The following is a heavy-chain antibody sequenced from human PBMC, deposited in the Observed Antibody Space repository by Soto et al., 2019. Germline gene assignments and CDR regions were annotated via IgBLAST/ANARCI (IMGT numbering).Heavy chain of an antibody. CDR3: ARHYDFWSCYYDEAFVN. V-gene: IGHV3-48*01. Sequence: GGSLRLSCAASGFTFSSYSMNWVRQAPGKGLEWVSYISSSSSTIYYADSVKGRFTISRDNAKNSLYLQMNSLRAEDTAVYYCARHYDFWSCYYDEAFVNWGQRRM. J-gene: IGHJ3*02. D-gene: IGHD3-3*01. CDR2: ISSSSSTI. CDR1: GFTFSSYS.